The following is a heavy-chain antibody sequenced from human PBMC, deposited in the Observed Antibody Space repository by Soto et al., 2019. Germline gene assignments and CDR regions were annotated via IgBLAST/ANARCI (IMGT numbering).Heavy chain of an antibody. CDR2: MITIFGTA. Sequence: QVQLVQSGAEVKKPGSSVKVSCKASGGTFSSYAISWLRQAPGQGLEWMGGMITIFGTANYAQTFQGRATLTAEEFTRTDYMELSSPRSEDTAGYYCAGGGYYDSCGYFAHPWGAGTLVIV. J-gene: IGHJ5*02. V-gene: IGHV1-69*01. D-gene: IGHD3-22*01. CDR3: AGGGYYDSCGYFAHP. CDR1: GGTFSSYA.